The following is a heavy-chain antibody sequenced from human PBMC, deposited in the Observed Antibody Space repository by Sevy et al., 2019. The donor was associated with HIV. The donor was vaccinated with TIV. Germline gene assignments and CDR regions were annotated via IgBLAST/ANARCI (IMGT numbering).Heavy chain of an antibody. CDR1: GYTFTNYH. V-gene: IGHV1-18*01. CDR3: ARAPSGSQGPGQYFHH. CDR2: ITAYNGNT. J-gene: IGHJ1*01. D-gene: IGHD1-26*01. Sequence: ASVKVSCKASGYTFTNYHITWVGQAPGQGLEWMGWITAYNGNTNYPQRLQGSVTMTTDTSTSTAYMELRSLRSDDTTVYYCARAPSGSQGPGQYFHHWGQGTLVTVSS.